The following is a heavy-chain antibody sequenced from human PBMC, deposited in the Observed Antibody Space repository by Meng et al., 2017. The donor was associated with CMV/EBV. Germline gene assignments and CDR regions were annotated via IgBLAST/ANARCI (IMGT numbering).Heavy chain of an antibody. CDR3: TYNLDLDY. Sequence: GESLKISCAASGFTFSSYWMHWVRQAPGKGLVWVSRINSDGSTTSYADSVKGRFTISRDNAKNTLYLQMNSPRAEDTAVYYCTYNLDLDYWGQGTLVTVSS. CDR2: INSDGSTT. J-gene: IGHJ4*02. V-gene: IGHV3-74*01. CDR1: GFTFSSYW. D-gene: IGHD1-14*01.